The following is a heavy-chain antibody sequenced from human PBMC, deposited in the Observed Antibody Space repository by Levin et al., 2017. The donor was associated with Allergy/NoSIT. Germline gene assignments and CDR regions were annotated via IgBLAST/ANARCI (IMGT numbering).Heavy chain of an antibody. D-gene: IGHD4-17*01. V-gene: IGHV4-39*01. Sequence: PSETLSLTCTVSGGSITSTYYYWGWIRQPPGKGLEWIASIYYTGITYYNPSLNSRVTISVDTSKSQFSLKLSSVTAADTAVYYCARHPAIGNDYAFFDYWGHGTLVTVSS. CDR1: GGSITSTYYY. CDR2: IYYTGIT. J-gene: IGHJ4*01. CDR3: ARHPAIGNDYAFFDY.